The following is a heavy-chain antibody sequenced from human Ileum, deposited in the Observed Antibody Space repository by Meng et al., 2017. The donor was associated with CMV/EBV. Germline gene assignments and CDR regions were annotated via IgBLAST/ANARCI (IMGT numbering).Heavy chain of an antibody. D-gene: IGHD1-14*01. CDR2: LTPDGRDT. V-gene: IGHV3-7*01. J-gene: IGHJ4*02. CDR3: ARVHRSDLAY. Sequence: GESLKISCAGSGFTFSKFTINWVRQTPGKGLEWVAILTPDGRDTYYVDSVKGRFTISRDNAKDSLYLQMNSLRAEDTALYYCARVHRSDLAYWGQGTLVTVSS. CDR1: GFTFSKFT.